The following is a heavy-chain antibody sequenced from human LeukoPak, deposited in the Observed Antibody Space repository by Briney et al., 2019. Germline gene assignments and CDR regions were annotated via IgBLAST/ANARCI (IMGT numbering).Heavy chain of an antibody. Sequence: PGGSVTLSCAASGFTFSSYWMTWVRQAPGKGLEWVANKKQDGSDKYYVDSVKGRFTISSDSAKNSLFLQMNSLRAEDTAVYYCARVSALFGLPVHFDYWGEGTPGSVSS. V-gene: IGHV3-7*01. D-gene: IGHD3-10*02. CDR2: KKQDGSDK. J-gene: IGHJ4*02. CDR3: ARVSALFGLPVHFDY. CDR1: GFTFSSYW.